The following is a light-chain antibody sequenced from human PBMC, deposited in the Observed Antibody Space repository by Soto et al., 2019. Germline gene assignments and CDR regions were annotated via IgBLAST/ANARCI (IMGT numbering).Light chain of an antibody. J-gene: IGLJ3*02. CDR1: SSNIGAGYD. CDR3: QSYDSSLSGWV. CDR2: GNS. Sequence: QSVLTQPPSVSGAPGQRGTISCTGSSSNIGAGYDVHWYQQLPGTAPKLLIYGNSNRPSGVPDRFSGSKSGTSVSLAITGLQAEDEADYYSQSYDSSLSGWVFSGGTKVTVL. V-gene: IGLV1-40*01.